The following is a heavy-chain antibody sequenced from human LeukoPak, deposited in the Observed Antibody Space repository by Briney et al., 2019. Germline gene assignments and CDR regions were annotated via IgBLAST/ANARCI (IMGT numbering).Heavy chain of an antibody. CDR2: ISPDGSTT. D-gene: IGHD6-13*01. J-gene: IGHJ4*02. V-gene: IGHV3-74*03. Sequence: PGVSLRLSCAASGFTFSRYWMHWVRQAPGKGLMWVSRISPDGSTTLYADSVKGRFTISRDNAKNTLYLQMNSLGAEDTAVYYCTTVLSSNRCNLCDYWGQGTLVVASS. CDR1: GFTFSRYW. CDR3: TTVLSSNRCNLCDY.